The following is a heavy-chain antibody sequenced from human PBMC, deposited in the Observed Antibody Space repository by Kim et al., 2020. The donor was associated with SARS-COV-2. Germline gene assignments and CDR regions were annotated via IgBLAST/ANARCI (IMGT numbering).Heavy chain of an antibody. Sequence: ASVKVSCKASGYIFTNYALNWVRQAPGQGLEWMGWINANAGHPTYAQGFTGRFVFSLDTSVNTAYLQISSLKAEDTAVYYCARVGVVHVGGYYYYGMDVW. J-gene: IGHJ6*01. CDR2: INANAGHP. D-gene: IGHD2-2*01. CDR1: GYIFTNYA. CDR3: ARVGVVHVGGYYYYGMDV. V-gene: IGHV7-4-1*02.